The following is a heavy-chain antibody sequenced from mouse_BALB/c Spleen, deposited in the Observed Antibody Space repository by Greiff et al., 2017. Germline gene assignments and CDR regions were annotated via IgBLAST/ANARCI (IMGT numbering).Heavy chain of an antibody. CDR1: GYTFTSYW. Sequence: QVQLQQSGAELAKPGASVKMSCKASGYTFTSYWMHWVKQRPGQGLEWIGYINPSTGYTEYNQKFKDKATLTADKSSSTAYMLLSSLTSEDSAVYYCARHYRYEAMDYWGQGTSVTVSS. CDR3: ARHYRYEAMDY. V-gene: IGHV1-7*01. CDR2: INPSTGYT. D-gene: IGHD2-14*01. J-gene: IGHJ4*01.